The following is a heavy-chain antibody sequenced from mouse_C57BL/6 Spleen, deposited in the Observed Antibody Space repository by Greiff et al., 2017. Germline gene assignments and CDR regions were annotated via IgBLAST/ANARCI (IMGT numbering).Heavy chain of an antibody. CDR1: GYTFTDYY. CDR2: INPNNGGT. V-gene: IGHV1-26*01. CDR3: ARTGYYPFDY. Sequence: EVQLQQSGPELVKPGASVKISCKASGYTFTDYYMNWVKQSHGKSLEWIGDINPNNGGTSYNQKFKGKATLTVDKSSSTAYMELRSLTSEDSAVYYCARTGYYPFDYWGQGTTRTVSS. D-gene: IGHD3-1*01. J-gene: IGHJ2*01.